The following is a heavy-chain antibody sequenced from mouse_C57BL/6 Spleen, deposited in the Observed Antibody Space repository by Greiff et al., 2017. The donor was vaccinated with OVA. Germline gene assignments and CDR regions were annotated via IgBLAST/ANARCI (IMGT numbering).Heavy chain of an antibody. CDR1: GFTFNTYA. Sequence: EVQVVESGGGLVQPKGSLKLSCAASGFTFNTYAMNWVRQAPGKGLEWVARIRSKSSNYATYYADSVKDRFTISRDDSQSMLYLQMNNLKTEDTAMYYFVREVMVTWYFDVWSTGTTVTVSS. CDR3: VREVMVTWYFDV. D-gene: IGHD2-2*01. V-gene: IGHV10-3*01. J-gene: IGHJ1*03. CDR2: IRSKSSNYAT.